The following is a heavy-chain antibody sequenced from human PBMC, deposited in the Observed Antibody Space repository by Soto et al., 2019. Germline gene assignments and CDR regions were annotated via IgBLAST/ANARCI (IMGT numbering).Heavy chain of an antibody. CDR3: ARGWFGPDV. V-gene: IGHV3-74*01. CDR2: IDKVGTDS. CDR1: EFTFSGRS. Sequence: EVQLVESGGGLVQPGGSLRLSCAASEFTFSGRSVHWVRQAPGKGLVWVSGIDKVGTDSTYADSVKGRFTSSRDNAKNTVYLQMNSMRVEATAVYYCARGWFGPDVWGKGTTVTVSS. J-gene: IGHJ6*03. D-gene: IGHD3-10*01.